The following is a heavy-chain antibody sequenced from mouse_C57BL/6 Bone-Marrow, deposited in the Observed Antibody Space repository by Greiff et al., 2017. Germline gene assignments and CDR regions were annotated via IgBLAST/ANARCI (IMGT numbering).Heavy chain of an antibody. CDR3: AEGATGDAMDY. V-gene: IGHV1-20*01. J-gene: IGHJ4*01. D-gene: IGHD3-1*01. Sequence: EVKLVESGPELVKPGDSVKISCKASGYSFTGYFMNWVMQSHGKSLEWIGRINPYNGDTFYNQKFKGKATLTVAKSSSTAHMALRSLTSDDSAVYYCAEGATGDAMDYWGQGTSVTVSS. CDR2: INPYNGDT. CDR1: GYSFTGYF.